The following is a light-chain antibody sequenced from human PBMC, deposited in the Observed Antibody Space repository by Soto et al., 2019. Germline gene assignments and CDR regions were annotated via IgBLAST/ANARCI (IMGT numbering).Light chain of an antibody. V-gene: IGKV1-27*01. J-gene: IGKJ1*01. Sequence: DVEGTQSPACLSASVGDRVNISCRTSRGIYNYLAWYQQKSGQIPKLLINAASSLQSGVPSRFSGSGSGTDFTLSISSLQPEDVATYYCQKYDSAPRTFGQGTKVDIK. CDR2: AAS. CDR1: RGIYNY. CDR3: QKYDSAPRT.